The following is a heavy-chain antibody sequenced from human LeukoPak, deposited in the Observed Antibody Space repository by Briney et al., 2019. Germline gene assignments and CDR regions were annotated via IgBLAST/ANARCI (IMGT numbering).Heavy chain of an antibody. J-gene: IGHJ5*02. Sequence: SVKVSCKASGGTFSSYAISWVRQAPGQGLEWMGGIIPIFGTANYAQKFQGRVTITADESTSTAYMELSSLRSEDPAVYYCARACSSGFNWFDPWGQGTLVTAST. D-gene: IGHD6-19*01. CDR1: GGTFSSYA. CDR3: ARACSSGFNWFDP. CDR2: IIPIFGTA. V-gene: IGHV1-69*13.